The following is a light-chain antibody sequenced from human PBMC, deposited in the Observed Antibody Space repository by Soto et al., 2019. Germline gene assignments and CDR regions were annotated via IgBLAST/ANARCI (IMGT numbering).Light chain of an antibody. V-gene: IGKV1-39*01. J-gene: IGKJ1*01. Sequence: DIQMTQSPSSLSASVGDRVTITCRASQSISSYLNWYQQKPGKAPKLLIYAASSLQSGVPSRFSGSGSGTDFTLTISSLQSEDLAVYYCQQHNKWPWTFGQGTKVDIK. CDR2: AAS. CDR3: QQHNKWPWT. CDR1: QSISSY.